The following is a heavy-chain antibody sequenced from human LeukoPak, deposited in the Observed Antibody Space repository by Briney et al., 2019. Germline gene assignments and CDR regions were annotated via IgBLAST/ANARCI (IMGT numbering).Heavy chain of an antibody. D-gene: IGHD2-2*01. CDR2: INPNSGGT. J-gene: IGHJ3*02. Sequence: GASVKVSCKASGYTFTGYYMHWVRQAPGQGLEWMGWINPNSGGTNYAQKFQGRVTMTRDTSISTAYMELSRLRSDDTAVHYCARDHRTSSTSFTFPYAFDIWGQGTMVTVSS. CDR3: ARDHRTSSTSFTFPYAFDI. CDR1: GYTFTGYY. V-gene: IGHV1-2*02.